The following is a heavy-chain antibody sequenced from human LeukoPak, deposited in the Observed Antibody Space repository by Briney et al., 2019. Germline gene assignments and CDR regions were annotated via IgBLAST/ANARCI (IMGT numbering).Heavy chain of an antibody. D-gene: IGHD4-23*01. V-gene: IGHV4-31*03. CDR1: DASITSDIFY. CDR2: IHNSRGT. Sequence: SETLSLTCTVSDASITSDIFYWNWIRQYPGKGLEWIGAIHNSRGTSYNPSLESRLTISVDPSENKFFLKMTSVTGADTATYYCGKVGGNTNSWGQGTLVTVSS. CDR3: GKVGGNTNS. J-gene: IGHJ4*02.